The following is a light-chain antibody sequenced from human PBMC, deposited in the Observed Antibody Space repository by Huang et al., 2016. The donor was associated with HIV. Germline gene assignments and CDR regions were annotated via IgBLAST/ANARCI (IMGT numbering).Light chain of an antibody. V-gene: IGKV1-39*01. CDR2: SAS. Sequence: IQMTQSPTSLSASVGDRVSIACRASQSISTYLNWYQQKPGKAPKLLISSASALHSGVPARFSGSGSGTDFTLTIRSLQLDDFATYYYQQSYSALSSFGPGTRL. CDR1: QSISTY. J-gene: IGKJ5*01. CDR3: QQSYSALSS.